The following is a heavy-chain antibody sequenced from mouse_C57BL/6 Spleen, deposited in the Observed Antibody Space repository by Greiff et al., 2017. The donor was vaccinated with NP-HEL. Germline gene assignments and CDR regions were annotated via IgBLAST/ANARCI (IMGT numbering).Heavy chain of an antibody. V-gene: IGHV6-6*01. CDR1: GFTFSDAW. Sequence: EVKVVESGGGLVQPGGSMKLSCAASGFTFSDAWMDWVRQSPEKGLEWVAEIRNKANNHATYYAESVKGRFTISRDDSKSSVYLQMNSLRAEDTGINYCTGDYGSSFYAMDYWGQGTSVTVSS. CDR2: IRNKANNHAT. D-gene: IGHD1-1*01. J-gene: IGHJ4*01. CDR3: TGDYGSSFYAMDY.